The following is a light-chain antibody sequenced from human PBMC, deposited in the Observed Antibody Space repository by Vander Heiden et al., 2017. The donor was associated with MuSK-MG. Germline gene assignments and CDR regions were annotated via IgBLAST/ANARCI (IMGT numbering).Light chain of an antibody. J-gene: IGLJ1*01. CDR2: DAA. Sequence: SALTQPRSLSVSPGQPVPISCSGPTASKYVPWYQKNAGKAPKIIIYDAAKRPAGVPDRFSGSKYGKTASLTISGLQIDDEADYYCCSHGGAYIFVFGPGTKVTVL. CDR1: TASKY. CDR3: CSHGGAYIFV. V-gene: IGLV2-11*01.